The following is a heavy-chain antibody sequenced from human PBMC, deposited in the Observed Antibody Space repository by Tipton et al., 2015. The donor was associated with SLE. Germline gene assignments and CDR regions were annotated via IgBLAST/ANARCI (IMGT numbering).Heavy chain of an antibody. CDR3: ARHVAAGADY. CDR2: FYTSGST. CDR1: GGSISSGSYY. Sequence: TLSLTCTVSGGSISSGSYYWSWIRQPAGKGLEWIGRFYTSGSTNYTPSLKSRITISVDTSKNQFSLKLSSVTAADTAVYYCARHVAAGADYWGQGTLVTVSS. D-gene: IGHD6-13*01. J-gene: IGHJ4*02. V-gene: IGHV4-61*02.